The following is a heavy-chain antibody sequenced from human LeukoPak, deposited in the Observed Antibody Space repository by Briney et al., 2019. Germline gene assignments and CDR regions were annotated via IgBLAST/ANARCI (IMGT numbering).Heavy chain of an antibody. V-gene: IGHV4-39*01. J-gene: IGHJ4*02. CDR1: GGSISSSSYY. CDR2: IYYSGST. Sequence: SSETLSLTCTVSGGSISSSSYYWGWIRQPPGKGLEWIGSIYYSGSTYYNPSLKSRVTISVDTSKNQFSLKLSSVTAADTAVYYCARHTGPAATQFYWGQGTLVTVSS. CDR3: ARHTGPAATQFY. D-gene: IGHD2-2*01.